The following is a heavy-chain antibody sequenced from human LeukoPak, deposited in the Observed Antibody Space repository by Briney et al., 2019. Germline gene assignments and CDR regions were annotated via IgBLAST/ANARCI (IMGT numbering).Heavy chain of an antibody. V-gene: IGHV3-23*01. Sequence: GRSLRLSCAASGFTFSSYAMSWVRQAPRNGLEWVSVISGSGGPPYYADSVKGRFTISRDDSRNTLHLQMNSLRAEDTAVYYCAKGRRDGYNFDFDYWGQGTLVTVSS. CDR1: GFTFSSYA. J-gene: IGHJ4*02. D-gene: IGHD5-24*01. CDR2: ISGSGGPP. CDR3: AKGRRDGYNFDFDY.